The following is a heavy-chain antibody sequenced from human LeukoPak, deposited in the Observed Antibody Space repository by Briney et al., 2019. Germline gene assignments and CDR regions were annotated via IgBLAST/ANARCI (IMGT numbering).Heavy chain of an antibody. CDR2: ISSSSSTI. D-gene: IGHD2-15*01. J-gene: IGHJ6*02. V-gene: IGHV3-48*02. CDR1: GFTFSSYS. Sequence: GGSLRLSCAASGFTFSSYSMNWVRQAPGKGLEWVSYISSSSSTIYYADSVKGRFTISRDNAKNSLYLQMNSLRDEDTAVYYCGGGYCSGCHWGYYYYGMDVWGQGTTVTVSS. CDR3: GGGYCSGCHWGYYYYGMDV.